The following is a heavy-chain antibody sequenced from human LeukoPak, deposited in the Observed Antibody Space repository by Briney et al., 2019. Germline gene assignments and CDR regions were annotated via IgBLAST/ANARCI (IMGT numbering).Heavy chain of an antibody. CDR1: GFTFTTYT. D-gene: IGHD5-18*01. Sequence: GGSLRLSCAASGFTFTTYTISWVRQAPGKGLEWVSSIYGDASKTFYADSVKGRFTISRDNSKNTLYLQMNSLRAEDTAVYYCAKEYTAMDYYFDYWGQGTLVTVSS. V-gene: IGHV3-23*01. CDR3: AKEYTAMDYYFDY. J-gene: IGHJ4*02. CDR2: IYGDASKT.